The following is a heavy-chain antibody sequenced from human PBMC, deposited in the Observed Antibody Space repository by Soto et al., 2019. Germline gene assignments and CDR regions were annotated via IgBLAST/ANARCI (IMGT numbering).Heavy chain of an antibody. CDR1: GYTFTSYN. CDR3: ARGRDGYKKLDY. CDR2: MNPNSGNT. Sequence: ASVKVSCKASGYTFTSYNINWVRQATGQGLEWMGWMNPNSGNTVYAQRFQGRVTMTRNISISTAYMELSTLTSEDTAMFYCARGRDGYKKLDYWGQGTLVTVSS. D-gene: IGHD5-12*01. J-gene: IGHJ4*02. V-gene: IGHV1-8*01.